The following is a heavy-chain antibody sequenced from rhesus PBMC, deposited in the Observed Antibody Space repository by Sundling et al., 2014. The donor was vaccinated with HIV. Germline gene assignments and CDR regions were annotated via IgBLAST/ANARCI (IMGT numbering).Heavy chain of an antibody. V-gene: IGHV3-54*02. D-gene: IGHD1-1*01. CDR2: IWYDGSKK. Sequence: EVQLVESGGGLVQPGGSLRLSCAASGFTFGTYGMHWVRQAPGKGLEWVALIWYDGSKKNYADSVKDRFTISRDNSKNMLYLQMNNLKLEDTAVYYCARDLYPMISGTYGLDSWGQGVVVTVSS. CDR3: ARDLYPMISGTYGLDS. CDR1: GFTFGTYG. J-gene: IGHJ6*01.